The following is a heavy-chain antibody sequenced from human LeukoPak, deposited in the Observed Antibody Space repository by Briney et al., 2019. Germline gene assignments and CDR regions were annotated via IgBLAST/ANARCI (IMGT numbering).Heavy chain of an antibody. V-gene: IGHV3-23*01. CDR1: GFTFSSYA. J-gene: IGHJ4*02. CDR3: AKALDLVTAARGYNY. D-gene: IGHD2-2*01. Sequence: GGPLRLSCAATGFTFSSYAMSWVRQAPGKGLEWVSGISGSGGSTYYADSVKGRFTISRDNSKNTLYLQMNSLGAEDTAVYYCAKALDLVTAARGYNYWGQGTLVTVSS. CDR2: ISGSGGST.